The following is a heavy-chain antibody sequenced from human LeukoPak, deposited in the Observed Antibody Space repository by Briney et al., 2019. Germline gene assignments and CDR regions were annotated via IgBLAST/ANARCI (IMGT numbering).Heavy chain of an antibody. CDR3: TTATVVWGVSAY. Sequence: GGSLRLPCSASGFSVTNGWMSWVRQAPGKGLEWVGRIKDRTDGGTTAYAAPVKGRFTISRGDSKNTVYLEMNSLKTEDTAVYFCTTATVVWGVSAYWGQGTLVTVSS. D-gene: IGHD3-10*01. J-gene: IGHJ4*02. CDR1: GFSVTNGW. CDR2: IKDRTDGGTT. V-gene: IGHV3-15*01.